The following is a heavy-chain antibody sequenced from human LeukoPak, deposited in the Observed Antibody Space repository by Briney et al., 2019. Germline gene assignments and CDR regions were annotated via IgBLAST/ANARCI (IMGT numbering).Heavy chain of an antibody. CDR3: ARGDDSSRGNWFDP. D-gene: IGHD3-22*01. V-gene: IGHV4-4*02. J-gene: IGHJ5*02. Sequence: SGTLSLTCAVSGGSISSSNWWSWVRQPPGKGLEWIGEIYHSGSTSYNPSLKSRVTISVDKSKNQFSLKLSSVTAADTAVYYCARGDDSSRGNWFDPWGQGTLVTVSS. CDR2: IYHSGST. CDR1: GGSISSSNW.